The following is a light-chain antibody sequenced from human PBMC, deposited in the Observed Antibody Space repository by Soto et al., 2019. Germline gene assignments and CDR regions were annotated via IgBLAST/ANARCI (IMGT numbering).Light chain of an antibody. CDR1: QSVSSSY. V-gene: IGKV3-20*01. CDR3: QQYGSSPRT. J-gene: IGKJ1*01. Sequence: EIVLTQSPGTLSLSPGERATLSCRASQSVSSSYLAWHQQKPGQAPRLLIYGASSRASGIPDRFSGSGSGTDFKLTISRLEPEDFAVYYCQQYGSSPRTFGQGTKVEIK. CDR2: GAS.